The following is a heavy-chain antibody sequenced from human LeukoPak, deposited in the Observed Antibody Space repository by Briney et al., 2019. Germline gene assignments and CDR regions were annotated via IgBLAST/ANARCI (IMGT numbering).Heavy chain of an antibody. CDR1: GFTFSNYG. V-gene: IGHV3-30*03. J-gene: IGHJ5*01. CDR3: TREGMGTSFSAWFDP. Sequence: GGSLRLSCAASGFTFSNYGMHWVRQAPGKGLEWVAVIGSDGRTDYYADPVKGRFTISRDSSKHMMYLQMNSLRTEDTAVYYCTREGMGTSFSAWFDPWGQGTLVTVSS. CDR2: IGSDGRTD. D-gene: IGHD1-7*01.